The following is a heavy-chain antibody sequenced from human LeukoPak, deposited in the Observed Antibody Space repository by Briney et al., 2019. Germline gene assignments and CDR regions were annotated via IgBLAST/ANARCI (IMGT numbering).Heavy chain of an antibody. CDR1: GGSISSGGYY. Sequence: SETLSLTCTVSGGSISSGGYYWSWIRQPPGKGLEWIGYIYHSGSTYYNPSLKSRVTISVDTSKNQFSLKLSSVTAADTAVYYCARQGGISSIDYWGQGTLVTVSS. V-gene: IGHV4-30-2*01. CDR2: IYHSGST. D-gene: IGHD2-15*01. J-gene: IGHJ4*02. CDR3: ARQGGISSIDY.